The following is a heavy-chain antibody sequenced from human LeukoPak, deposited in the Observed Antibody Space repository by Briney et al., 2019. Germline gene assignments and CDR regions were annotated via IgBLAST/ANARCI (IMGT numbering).Heavy chain of an antibody. CDR3: ARDPRYCSSTSCSKNNWFDP. D-gene: IGHD2-2*01. Sequence: ASVKVSCKASGYIFTSYGISWVRQAPGQGLEWMGWISAYNGNTSYAQKLQGRVTMTTDTSTSTAYMELRSLRSDDTAVYYCARDPRYCSSTSCSKNNWFDPWGQGTLVTVSS. J-gene: IGHJ5*02. V-gene: IGHV1-18*01. CDR2: ISAYNGNT. CDR1: GYIFTSYG.